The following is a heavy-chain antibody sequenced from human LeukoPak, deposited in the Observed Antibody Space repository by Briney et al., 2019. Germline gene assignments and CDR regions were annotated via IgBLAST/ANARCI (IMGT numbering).Heavy chain of an antibody. CDR1: GFTFSSYS. CDR2: ISSSSSYI. D-gene: IGHD6-19*01. J-gene: IGHJ4*02. Sequence: PGGSLRLSCAASGFTFSSYSMNWVRQAPGKGLEWVSSISSSSSYIYYADSVKGRFTISRDNAKNSLYLQMNSLRAEDTAVYYCASGPPRLTSPVVVAVAAFVWGQGTLVTVSS. V-gene: IGHV3-21*01. CDR3: ASGPPRLTSPVVVAVAAFV.